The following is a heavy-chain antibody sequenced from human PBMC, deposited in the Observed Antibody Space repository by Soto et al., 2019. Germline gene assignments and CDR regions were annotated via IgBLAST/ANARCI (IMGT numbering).Heavy chain of an antibody. CDR2: ISAHNGNT. Sequence: QVHLVQSGAEVKKPGASVKVSCKGSGYGFTTYGITWVRQAPGQGLEWMAWISAHNGNTNYAQKLQRRVTVTRDTSTSTAYMELRSLRSDDTAVYYCARGRYGDYWGQGALVTVSS. CDR1: GYGFTTYG. CDR3: ARGRYGDY. V-gene: IGHV1-18*01. D-gene: IGHD1-1*01. J-gene: IGHJ4*02.